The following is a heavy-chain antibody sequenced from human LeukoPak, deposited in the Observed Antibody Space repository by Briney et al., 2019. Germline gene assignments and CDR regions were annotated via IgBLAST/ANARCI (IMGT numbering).Heavy chain of an antibody. CDR2: ISSSSSYI. CDR1: GFTFSSYS. Sequence: PGGSLRLSCAASGFTFSSYSMNWVRQAPGKGLEWVSSISSSSSYIYYADSVKGRFTISRDNAKNSLYLQMNSLRAEDTAVYYCARGDLGYCSSTSCYGNWFDPRGQGTLVTVSS. J-gene: IGHJ5*02. D-gene: IGHD2-2*01. V-gene: IGHV3-21*04. CDR3: ARGDLGYCSSTSCYGNWFDP.